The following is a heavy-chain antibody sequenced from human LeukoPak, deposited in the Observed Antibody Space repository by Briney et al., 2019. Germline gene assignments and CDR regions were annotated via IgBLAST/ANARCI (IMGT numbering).Heavy chain of an antibody. CDR2: ISSRSTTI. D-gene: IGHD3-16*02. CDR3: AAGLLWGSYLGVFDI. Sequence: PGGSLRLSCAASGFTFSSHSMNWVRQAPGKGLEWVSYISSRSTTIYYADSVKGRFTIYRDNAKNSLYLQMNSLRDEDTAVYYCAAGLLWGSYLGVFDIWGQGTMVTVSS. V-gene: IGHV3-48*02. CDR1: GFTFSSHS. J-gene: IGHJ3*02.